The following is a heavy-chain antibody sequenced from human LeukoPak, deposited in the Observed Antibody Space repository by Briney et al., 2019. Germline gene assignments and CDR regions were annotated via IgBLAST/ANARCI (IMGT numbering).Heavy chain of an antibody. J-gene: IGHJ4*02. Sequence: GGSLRLSCAASGFTFSRYWMSWVRQAPGKGLEWVANIEQYGGEKHDVDSVKGRFTISRDNAKNSLYLQMNSLRAEDAAVYYCAREEGIDGSGYYYVLGYWGQGTLVTVSS. D-gene: IGHD3-22*01. CDR1: GFTFSRYW. V-gene: IGHV3-7*01. CDR2: IEQYGGEK. CDR3: AREEGIDGSGYYYVLGY.